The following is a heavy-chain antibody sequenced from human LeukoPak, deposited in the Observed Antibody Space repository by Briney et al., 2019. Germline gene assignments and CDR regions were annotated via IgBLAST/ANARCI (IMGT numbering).Heavy chain of an antibody. Sequence: SETLSLTCTVSGGSISSSSYYWGWIRQPPGKGLEWIGRIYYSGSTYYTPSLKSRVTISVDTSKNHFSLKLSSVTAADTAVYYCARGYYDSSGYFDYWGQGTLVTVSS. CDR2: IYYSGST. D-gene: IGHD3-22*01. J-gene: IGHJ4*02. CDR1: GGSISSSSYY. CDR3: ARGYYDSSGYFDY. V-gene: IGHV4-39*07.